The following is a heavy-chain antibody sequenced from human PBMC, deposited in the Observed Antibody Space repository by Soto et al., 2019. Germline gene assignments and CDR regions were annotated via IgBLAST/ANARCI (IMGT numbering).Heavy chain of an antibody. CDR2: IWDTGGNT. D-gene: IGHD1-26*01. V-gene: IGHV3-33*06. Sequence: GGSLRLSCAASGFTFSSYGMHWVRQAPGMGLEWVAVIWDTGGNTYYADSVKGRFTISRDNSKNTLHLQMISLRDEDTAIYYCAKRHRTNPGELDYWGQGTLVTVSS. J-gene: IGHJ4*02. CDR1: GFTFSSYG. CDR3: AKRHRTNPGELDY.